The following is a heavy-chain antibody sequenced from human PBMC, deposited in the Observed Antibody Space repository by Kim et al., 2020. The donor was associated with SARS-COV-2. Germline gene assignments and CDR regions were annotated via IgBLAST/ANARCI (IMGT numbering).Heavy chain of an antibody. J-gene: IGHJ3*02. CDR3: ARAGGAGLLDI. Sequence: GGSLRLSCAASEFTFSSFGMNWVRQAPGKGLEWISSISTDGDRTYHADAVKGRFTISRDNCKSTLYLQMNSLRAEDTAVYYCARAGGAGLLDIWGQGTLVTVSS. CDR2: ISTDGDRT. V-gene: IGHV3-23*01. CDR1: EFTFSSFG. D-gene: IGHD3-10*01.